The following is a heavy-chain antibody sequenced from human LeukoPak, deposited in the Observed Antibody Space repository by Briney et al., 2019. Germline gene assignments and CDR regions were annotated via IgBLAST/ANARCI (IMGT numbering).Heavy chain of an antibody. CDR3: ARLSTRRSIAAVY. CDR2: ISSGGTYE. J-gene: IGHJ4*02. Sequence: PGGSLRLSCAASGFTFSNYAMHWVRQAPGKGLEWVSLISSGGTYEYYADSVKGRFTISRDNSKNTLYLQLNSLRAEDTAVYYCARLSTRRSIAAVYWGQGTLVTVSS. CDR1: GFTFSNYA. D-gene: IGHD6-13*01. V-gene: IGHV3-30*01.